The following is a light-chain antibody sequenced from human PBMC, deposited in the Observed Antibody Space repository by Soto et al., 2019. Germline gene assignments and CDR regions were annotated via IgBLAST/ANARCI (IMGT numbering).Light chain of an antibody. CDR1: QRVGIN. J-gene: IGKJ1*01. CDR2: SAS. V-gene: IGKV3-15*01. Sequence: EIVMTQSPATLSVPPGETATLSCRASQRVGINLAWYQQKPGQAPRLLIYSASTRASGIPDRFSGSGSGTEFTLTISSLQSEDFAFFYCQQYDGWPRTFGQGTKVEIK. CDR3: QQYDGWPRT.